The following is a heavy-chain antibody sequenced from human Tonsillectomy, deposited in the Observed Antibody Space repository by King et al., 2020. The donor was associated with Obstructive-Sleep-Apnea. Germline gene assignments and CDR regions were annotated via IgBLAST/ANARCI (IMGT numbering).Heavy chain of an antibody. J-gene: IGHJ4*02. CDR3: AIGCKVVTKNYYVDY. V-gene: IGHV3-48*04. Sequence: VQLVESGGGLVQPGGSLRLSCAASGFTFSSYSMNWVRQAPGKGLEWVSYISSSSSTIYYADSVKGRFTISRDNAKNSLYLQMNSLRAEDTAVYYCAIGCKVVTKNYYVDYWGQGTLVTVSS. D-gene: IGHD4-23*01. CDR2: ISSSSSTI. CDR1: GFTFSSYS.